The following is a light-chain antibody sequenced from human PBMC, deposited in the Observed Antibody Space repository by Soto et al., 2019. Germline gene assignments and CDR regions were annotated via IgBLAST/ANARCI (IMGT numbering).Light chain of an antibody. CDR1: SSDVGSYNS. CDR3: SSFTSSSSYV. J-gene: IGLJ1*01. Sequence: QSALAQPASVSGSPGQSITISCTGTSSDVGSYNSVSWYQQYPGKAPTLMIHDVSNRPSGVSNRFSGSKSGNTASLTISGLQAEDVADYYCSSFTSSSSYVFGSGTKVTVL. V-gene: IGLV2-14*03. CDR2: DVS.